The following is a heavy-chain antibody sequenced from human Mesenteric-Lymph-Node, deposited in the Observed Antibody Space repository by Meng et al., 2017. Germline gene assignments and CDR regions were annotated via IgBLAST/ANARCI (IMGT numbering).Heavy chain of an antibody. CDR3: ARLRYFDY. Sequence: SETLSLTCTVSGGSISSYYWSWIRQPPGKGLEWIGYIYYSGSTNYNPSLKSRVTISVDTSKNQFSLKLSSVTAADTAVYYCARLRYFDYWGQGTLVTVSS. CDR2: IYYSGST. J-gene: IGHJ4*02. V-gene: IGHV4-59*12. CDR1: GGSISSYY.